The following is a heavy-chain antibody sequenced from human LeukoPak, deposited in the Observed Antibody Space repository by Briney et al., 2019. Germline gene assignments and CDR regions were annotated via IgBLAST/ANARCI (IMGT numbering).Heavy chain of an antibody. J-gene: IGHJ3*02. D-gene: IGHD6-6*01. Sequence: SQTLSLTCTVSGASISSGSYYWSWIRQPAGKGLEWIGRVYTSGSTNYNPSLKSRVTISVDTSKNQFSLKLSSVTAADTAVYYCAKEGYSSSSYAFDIWGQGTMVTVSS. CDR1: GASISSGSYY. CDR2: VYTSGST. CDR3: AKEGYSSSSYAFDI. V-gene: IGHV4-61*02.